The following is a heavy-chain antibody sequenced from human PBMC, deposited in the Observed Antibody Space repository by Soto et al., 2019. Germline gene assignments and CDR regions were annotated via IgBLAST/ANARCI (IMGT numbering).Heavy chain of an antibody. J-gene: IGHJ5*02. V-gene: IGHV4-30-4*01. CDR3: ARTKHIVVVTAIRWFDP. Sequence: SETLSLTCTVSGGSISSGDYYWSWIRQPPGKGLEWIGYIYYSGSTYYNPSLKSRVTISVDTSKNQFSLKLSSVTAADTAVYYCARTKHIVVVTAIRWFDPWGQGTLVTVSS. D-gene: IGHD2-21*02. CDR2: IYYSGST. CDR1: GGSISSGDYY.